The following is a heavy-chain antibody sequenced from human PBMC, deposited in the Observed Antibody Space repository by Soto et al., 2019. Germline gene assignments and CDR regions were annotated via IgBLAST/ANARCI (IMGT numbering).Heavy chain of an antibody. Sequence: QLQLQESGPGLVKPSETLSLTCTVSGGSISSSSYYWGWIRQPPGKGLEWIGSIYYSGSTYYNPSLKSRVTISVDTSKNQFSLKLSSVTAADTAVYYGARHEFRGYCSGGSCYAEFDPWGQGTLVTVSS. J-gene: IGHJ5*02. D-gene: IGHD2-15*01. CDR3: ARHEFRGYCSGGSCYAEFDP. CDR1: GGSISSSSYY. CDR2: IYYSGST. V-gene: IGHV4-39*01.